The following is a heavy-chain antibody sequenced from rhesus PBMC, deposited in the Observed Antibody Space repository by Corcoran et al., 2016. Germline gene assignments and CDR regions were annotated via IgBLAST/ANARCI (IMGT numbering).Heavy chain of an antibody. V-gene: IGHV4-127*01. CDR2: IGGSRGST. CDR3: ARVRGSNADY. J-gene: IGHJ4*01. Sequence: QVQLQESGPGLVKPSETLSLTCAVSGYSISSGYGWSWIRPPPGKGLVWIGYIGGSRGSTNYNPSLMSRVTISKDTSKNQFSLKLSSVTAADTAVYYCARVRGSNADYWGQGVLVTVSS. D-gene: IGHD4-29*01. CDR1: GYSISSGYG.